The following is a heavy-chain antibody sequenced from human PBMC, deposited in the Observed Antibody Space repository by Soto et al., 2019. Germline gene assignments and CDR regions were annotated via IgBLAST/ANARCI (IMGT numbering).Heavy chain of an antibody. CDR3: ARIVLRFLEWFLTQHYYYGMDV. V-gene: IGHV4-34*01. CDR1: GGSFSGYY. CDR2: INHSGST. D-gene: IGHD3-3*01. J-gene: IGHJ6*02. Sequence: PSETLSLTCAVYGGSFSGYYWSWIRQPPGKGLEWIGEINHSGSTNYNPSLKSRVTISVDTSKNQFSLKLSSVTDADTAVYYCARIVLRFLEWFLTQHYYYGMDVWGQGTTVTVSS.